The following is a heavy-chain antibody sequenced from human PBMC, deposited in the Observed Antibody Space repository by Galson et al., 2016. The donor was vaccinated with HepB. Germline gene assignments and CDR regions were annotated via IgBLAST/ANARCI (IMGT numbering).Heavy chain of an antibody. CDR2: ISGSGDT. CDR1: GFTFSRYE. CDR3: AKISVQYSYHYWGFDY. V-gene: IGHV3-23*01. D-gene: IGHD5-18*01. J-gene: IGHJ4*02. Sequence: SLRLSCAASGFTFSRYEMNWVRQAPGKGLEWVSGISGSGDTKFAEPVKGRLTIPRDNSKTTLYLQMNSLRVEDTAVYYCAKISVQYSYHYWGFDYWGQGTLVTVSS.